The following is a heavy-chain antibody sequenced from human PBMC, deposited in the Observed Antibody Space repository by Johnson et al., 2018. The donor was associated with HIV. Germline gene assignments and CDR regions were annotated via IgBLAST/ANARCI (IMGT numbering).Heavy chain of an antibody. CDR1: GFTLGSYD. CDR2: INWRGGST. CDR3: ARASTTVTTGDDAFDI. Sequence: VQLVESGGGLVQRGGSLRLSCEASGFTLGSYDMHWVRQAAGKGLEWVCGINWRGGSTGFADSVKGRFTISRDNSKNTLYLQMNSLRAEDTAVYYCARASTTVTTGDDAFDIWGQGTMVTVSS. J-gene: IGHJ3*02. D-gene: IGHD4-17*01. V-gene: IGHV3-20*04.